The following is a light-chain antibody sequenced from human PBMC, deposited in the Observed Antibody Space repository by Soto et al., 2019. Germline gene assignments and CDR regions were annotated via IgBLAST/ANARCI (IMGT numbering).Light chain of an antibody. V-gene: IGLV2-14*01. CDR1: SSDVGGYNY. CDR3: SSYTSSSLVV. Sequence: QSALTQPASVSGSPGQSITISCTGTSSDVGGYNYVSWYQQHPGKAPKLMIYDVSNRPSGVSNRFSGSKSGNTASLTISGVRAEDEADYYCSSYTSSSLVVFGGGTQLTVL. J-gene: IGLJ2*01. CDR2: DVS.